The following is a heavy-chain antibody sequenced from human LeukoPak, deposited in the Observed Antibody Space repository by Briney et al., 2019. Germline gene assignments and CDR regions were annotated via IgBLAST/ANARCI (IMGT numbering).Heavy chain of an antibody. CDR1: GYTFTSFD. CDR3: ARGPQYCSGGSCYYPYFDY. Sequence: GASVKVSRMASGYTFTSFDINWVRPATGQGLEWMRWMNPHSGNTAYAQKLQGRVTMTRDTSISTAYMEPSSMRSEDTAVYYCARGPQYCSGGSCYYPYFDYWGQGTLVTVSS. CDR2: MNPHSGNT. D-gene: IGHD2-15*01. V-gene: IGHV1-8*01. J-gene: IGHJ4*02.